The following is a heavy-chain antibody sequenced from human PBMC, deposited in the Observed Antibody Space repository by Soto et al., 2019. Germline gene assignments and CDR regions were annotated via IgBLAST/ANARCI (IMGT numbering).Heavy chain of an antibody. V-gene: IGHV1-69*12. CDR1: GGTFSNYA. J-gene: IGHJ4*02. Sequence: QVQLVQSGAEVKKPGSSVKVSCKASGGTFSNYAISWVRQAPGQGLEWMGGIIPIFGTTNYAPKVQGRGTISADEDSIAAYMELTSLRSEDRAMYYLARIDHGRQQLADCELRGRGTVVTVPS. CDR2: IIPIFGTT. CDR3: ARIDHGRQQLADCEL. D-gene: IGHD6-13*01.